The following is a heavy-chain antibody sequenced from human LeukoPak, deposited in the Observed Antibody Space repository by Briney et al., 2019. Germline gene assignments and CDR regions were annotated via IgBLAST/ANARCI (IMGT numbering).Heavy chain of an antibody. V-gene: IGHV3-30*02. Sequence: AGGSLRLSCAASGFIFSNYGMHWVRQAPGKGLQWVAFIRYDGSNKYFADSVKGRFTISRDNSKNTLYLQMNSLRAEDTAVYYCAKDSASYHDFWSGYKPDLGYWGLGTLVTVSS. J-gene: IGHJ4*02. D-gene: IGHD3-3*01. CDR3: AKDSASYHDFWSGYKPDLGY. CDR1: GFIFSNYG. CDR2: IRYDGSNK.